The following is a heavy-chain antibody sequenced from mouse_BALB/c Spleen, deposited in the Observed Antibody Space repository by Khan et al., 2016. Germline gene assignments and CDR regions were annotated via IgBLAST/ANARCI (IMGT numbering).Heavy chain of an antibody. CDR2: INSNGGCT. Sequence: EVELVESGGGLVQPGGSLKLSCAASGFTFSNYGMSWVRQTPDKRLELVATINSNGGCTYYPDNVKGRFTISRDSAENTLNLQMRSLKSGDTAMYYCARVRYGDYYAMDYWGQGTSVTVSS. J-gene: IGHJ4*01. D-gene: IGHD2-14*01. CDR1: GFTFSNYG. CDR3: ARVRYGDYYAMDY. V-gene: IGHV5-6-3*01.